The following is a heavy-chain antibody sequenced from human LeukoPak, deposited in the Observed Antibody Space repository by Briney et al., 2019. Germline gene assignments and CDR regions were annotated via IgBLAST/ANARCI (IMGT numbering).Heavy chain of an antibody. CDR2: INPNSGGT. D-gene: IGHD6-19*01. CDR3: ATAVAGTRVGYYYGMDV. V-gene: IGHV1-2*04. Sequence: ASVKVSCKASGYTFTGYYMHWVRRAPGQGLEWMGWINPNSGGTNYAQKFQGWVTMTRDTSISTAYMELSSLRSEDTAVYYCATAVAGTRVGYYYGMDVWGQGTTVTVSS. J-gene: IGHJ6*02. CDR1: GYTFTGYY.